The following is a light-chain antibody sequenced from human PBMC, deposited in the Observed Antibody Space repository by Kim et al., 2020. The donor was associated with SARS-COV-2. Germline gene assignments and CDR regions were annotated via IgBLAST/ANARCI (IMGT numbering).Light chain of an antibody. J-gene: IGKJ1*01. V-gene: IGKV3-20*01. CDR2: GAS. Sequence: LSQRERAPLSCRASQCISTSLVWTKHKPGQSPRLLIYGASSRATGIPDRFSGSGSGTDFTLTITGLEPEDFAVYYCHQYAGAPWTLGQGTKVDIK. CDR1: QCISTS. CDR3: HQYAGAPWT.